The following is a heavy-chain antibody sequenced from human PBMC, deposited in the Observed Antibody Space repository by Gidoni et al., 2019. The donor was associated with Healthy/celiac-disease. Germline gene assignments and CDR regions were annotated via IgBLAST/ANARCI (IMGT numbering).Heavy chain of an antibody. D-gene: IGHD3-3*01. CDR2: IYYSGST. CDR1: GGSISSSRYY. Sequence: QLPLQASGPGLVKPSETLSLTCTVSGGSISSSRYYWGWIRQPPGKGRAWIGSIYYSGSTYDNPSLKSRVTISVDTSKNQFSLKLSSVTAADTAVYYCARHDSVYDFWSGYFRSSYFDYWGQGTLVTVSS. V-gene: IGHV4-39*01. J-gene: IGHJ4*02. CDR3: ARHDSVYDFWSGYFRSSYFDY.